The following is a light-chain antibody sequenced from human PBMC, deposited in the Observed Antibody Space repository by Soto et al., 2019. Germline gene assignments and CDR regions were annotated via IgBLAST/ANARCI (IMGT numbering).Light chain of an antibody. CDR2: EVN. J-gene: IGLJ1*01. V-gene: IGLV2-8*01. Sequence: QSALTQPASVSGSPGQSITISCTGTSSDVGSYNYVSWYRQHPGKAPKLMIYEVNKRPSGVPDRFSGSKSGNTASLTVSGLQAEDEADYYCSSYAGSSNVFGTGTKVTVL. CDR3: SSYAGSSNV. CDR1: SSDVGSYNY.